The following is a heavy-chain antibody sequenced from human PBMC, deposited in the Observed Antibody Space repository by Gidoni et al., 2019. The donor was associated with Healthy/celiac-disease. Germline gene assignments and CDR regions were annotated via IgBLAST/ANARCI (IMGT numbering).Heavy chain of an antibody. CDR1: GYTVTGYQ. Sequence: QVQLVQSGAEVKKPGASVKVSCKASGYTVTGYQMQWGRQAPGQGLEWMGGINPNSGGTNYAQKFQGRVTMTRDTSISTAYMELSRLRSDDTAVYYCARVYCSSTSCVTSNYYYYGMDVWGQGTTVTVSS. V-gene: IGHV1-2*02. CDR3: ARVYCSSTSCVTSNYYYYGMDV. J-gene: IGHJ6*02. D-gene: IGHD2-2*01. CDR2: INPNSGGT.